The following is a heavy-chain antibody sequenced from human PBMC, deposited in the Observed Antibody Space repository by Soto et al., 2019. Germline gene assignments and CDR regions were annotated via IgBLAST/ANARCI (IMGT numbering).Heavy chain of an antibody. CDR1: GGSISSYY. V-gene: IGHV4-59*01. CDR3: GILGLYYDILPGYYLYGRDV. D-gene: IGHD3-9*01. Sequence: SETLSLTCTVSGGSISSYYWSWIRQPPGKGLEWIGYIYYSGSTNYNPSLKSRVTISVDTSKNQFSLKLSSVTAADTAVYYCGILGLYYDILPGYYLYGRDVWGQGTTVTVPS. J-gene: IGHJ6*02. CDR2: IYYSGST.